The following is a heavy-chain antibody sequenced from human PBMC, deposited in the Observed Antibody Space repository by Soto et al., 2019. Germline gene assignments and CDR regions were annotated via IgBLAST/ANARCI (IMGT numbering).Heavy chain of an antibody. V-gene: IGHV4-4*02. CDR3: VRVSPNFHDYGDYYLDC. CDR2: VYHSGST. Sequence: PSETLSLTCTVSGGSFSGSHWWSWVRQPPGKGLQWIGEVYHSGSTNFNPSLKSRVAMSVDKSKSQFSLSLISVTAADTAVYYCVRVSPNFHDYGDYYLDCWGQGTLVTVSS. CDR1: GGSFSGSHW. D-gene: IGHD4-17*01. J-gene: IGHJ4*02.